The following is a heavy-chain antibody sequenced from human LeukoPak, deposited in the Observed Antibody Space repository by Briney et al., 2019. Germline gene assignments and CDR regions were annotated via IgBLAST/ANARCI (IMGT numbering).Heavy chain of an antibody. J-gene: IGHJ4*02. CDR1: GVSISSYY. Sequence: SETLSLTCTVSGVSISSYYLSWIRQPPGKGLEWIGNIYDRGSTKYNPSLKSRVTISVDTSKNQFSLRLSSVTAADAAMYYCARGRTFDNWGQGTLVTVSS. CDR3: ARGRTFDN. V-gene: IGHV4-59*01. CDR2: IYDRGST.